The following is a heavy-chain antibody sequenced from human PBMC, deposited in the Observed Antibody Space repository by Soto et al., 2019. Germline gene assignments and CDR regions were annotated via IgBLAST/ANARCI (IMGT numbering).Heavy chain of an antibody. D-gene: IGHD3-22*01. V-gene: IGHV4-34*01. CDR1: GGSFSGYY. CDR3: ARGGGARYYDSSGYYYFDY. CDR2: INHSEST. J-gene: IGHJ4*02. Sequence: QVQLQQWGAGLLKPSETLSLTCAVYGGSFSGYYWSWIRQPPGKGLAWIGEINHSESTNYNPPLKRRVTISVDTSKNQYSLKLSSVTAADTAVYYCARGGGARYYDSSGYYYFDYWGQGTLVTVSS.